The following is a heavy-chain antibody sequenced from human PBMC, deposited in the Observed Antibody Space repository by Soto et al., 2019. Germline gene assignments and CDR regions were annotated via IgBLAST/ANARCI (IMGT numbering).Heavy chain of an antibody. Sequence: QVQLVQSGAEVKKPGASVKVSCKASGYTFTSYGISWVRQAPGQGLEWMGWISAYNGNTKYAQKFQGRVTMXTXTXXSTAYMELRSLRSDDTAVYYCARDLGGSYYAPVDYWGQGTLVTVSS. CDR2: ISAYNGNT. D-gene: IGHD1-26*01. V-gene: IGHV1-18*01. CDR1: GYTFTSYG. J-gene: IGHJ4*02. CDR3: ARDLGGSYYAPVDY.